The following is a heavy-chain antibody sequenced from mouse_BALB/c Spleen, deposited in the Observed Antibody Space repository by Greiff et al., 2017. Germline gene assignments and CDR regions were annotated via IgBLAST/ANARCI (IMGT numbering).Heavy chain of an antibody. D-gene: IGHD1-1*01. CDR2: IYPGSGST. J-gene: IGHJ4*01. V-gene: IGHV1-77*01. Sequence: VQVVESGPELVKPGASVKMSCKASGYTFTDYVISWVKQRTGQGLEWIGEIYPGSGSTYYNEKFKGKATLTADKSSNTAYMQLSSLTSEDSAVYFCASPYGSSYRYYAMDYWGQGTSVTVSS. CDR3: ASPYGSSYRYYAMDY. CDR1: GYTFTDYV.